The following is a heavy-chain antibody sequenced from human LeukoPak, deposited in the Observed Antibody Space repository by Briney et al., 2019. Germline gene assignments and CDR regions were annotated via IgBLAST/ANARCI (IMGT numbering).Heavy chain of an antibody. Sequence: PSETLSLTCTVSGGSISSGDYYWSWTRQPPGKGLEWIGYIYYSGSTYYNPSLKSRVTISVDTSKNQFSLKLSSVTAADTAVYYCAREVGAAAGTRDYFDYWGQGTLVTVSS. V-gene: IGHV4-30-4*01. J-gene: IGHJ4*02. CDR2: IYYSGST. D-gene: IGHD6-13*01. CDR3: AREVGAAAGTRDYFDY. CDR1: GGSISSGDYY.